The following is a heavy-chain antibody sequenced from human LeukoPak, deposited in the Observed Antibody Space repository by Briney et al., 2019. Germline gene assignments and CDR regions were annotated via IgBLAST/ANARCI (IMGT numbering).Heavy chain of an antibody. J-gene: IGHJ4*02. Sequence: ASVKVSCKASGGTFSSYAISWVRQAPGQGLEWMGGIIPIFGTANYAQKFQGRVTITTAESTSTAYMELSSLRSEDTAVYYCARDADSGYLRLPVYWGQGTLVTVSS. CDR1: GGTFSSYA. CDR3: ARDADSGYLRLPVY. D-gene: IGHD5-12*01. V-gene: IGHV1-69*05. CDR2: IIPIFGTA.